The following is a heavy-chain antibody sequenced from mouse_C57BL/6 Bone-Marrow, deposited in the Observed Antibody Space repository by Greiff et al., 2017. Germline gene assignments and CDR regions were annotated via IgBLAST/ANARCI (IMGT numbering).Heavy chain of an antibody. CDR1: GFTFSSYA. V-gene: IGHV5-4*03. D-gene: IGHD1-1*01. J-gene: IGHJ2*01. CDR3: ARGWGYYGNYVDY. Sequence: EVKLVESGGGLVKPGGSLKLSCAASGFTFSSYAMSWVRQTPEKRLEWVATISDGGSYTYYPDNVKGRFTISRDNAKNNLYLQMSHLKSEDTAMYYCARGWGYYGNYVDYWGQGTTLTVSS. CDR2: ISDGGSYT.